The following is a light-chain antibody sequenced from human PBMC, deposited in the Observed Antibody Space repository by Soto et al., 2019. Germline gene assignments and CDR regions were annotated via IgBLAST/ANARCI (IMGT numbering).Light chain of an antibody. V-gene: IGKV2-28*01. CDR3: MQALQTPLYT. CDR1: QSLLHSNGYNY. CDR2: LGS. J-gene: IGKJ2*01. Sequence: DIVMTQSPPSLPVTPGEPASISCRSSQSLLHSNGYNYLDWYLQKPGQSPQLLIYLGSNRASGVPDRFSGSGSGTDFTLKISRVEADDVGVYYCMQALQTPLYTFGQGTKLEIK.